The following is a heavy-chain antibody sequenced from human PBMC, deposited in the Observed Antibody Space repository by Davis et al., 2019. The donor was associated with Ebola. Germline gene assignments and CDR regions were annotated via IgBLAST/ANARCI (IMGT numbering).Heavy chain of an antibody. V-gene: IGHV4-59*01. CDR3: ARGKGISPEGAKTVDY. J-gene: IGHJ4*02. Sequence: SETLSLTCSVSGGSISNYYWSWIRQPPGKGLEWIGYISYSGNTNYNPSLKSRVTISIDSSQNQVSLKLSSVTAADTAVYYCARGKGISPEGAKTVDYWGQGTLVSVSS. CDR2: ISYSGNT. D-gene: IGHD1-14*01. CDR1: GGSISNYY.